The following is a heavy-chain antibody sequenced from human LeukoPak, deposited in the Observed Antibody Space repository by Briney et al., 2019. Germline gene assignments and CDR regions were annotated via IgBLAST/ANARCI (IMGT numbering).Heavy chain of an antibody. CDR1: GGSINSYY. CDR3: ARCCTTGTTGFYGMDV. D-gene: IGHD1-1*01. J-gene: IGHJ6*02. Sequence: SETLSLTCTVSGGSINSYYWSWILQPPGKGLEWIGYIFYSVNTNYNPSLKSRVTISLDTSKNQFSLNLRSVTAADTAVYYCARCCTTGTTGFYGMDVWGQGTTVTVSS. CDR2: IFYSVNT. V-gene: IGHV4-59*01.